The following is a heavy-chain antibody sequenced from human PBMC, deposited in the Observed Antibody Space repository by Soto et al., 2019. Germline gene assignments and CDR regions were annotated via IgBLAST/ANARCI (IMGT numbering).Heavy chain of an antibody. V-gene: IGHV5-10-1*01. CDR2: IDPSDSYT. Sequence: GESLKISCKGSGYSFTGYWISWVRQMPGKGLEWMGRIDPSDSYTNYSPSFQGHVTISADKSISTAYLQWSSLKASDTAMYYCARLGYFDSSGDPPSYYGMDVWGQGTTVTVSS. D-gene: IGHD3-22*01. J-gene: IGHJ6*02. CDR1: GYSFTGYW. CDR3: ARLGYFDSSGDPPSYYGMDV.